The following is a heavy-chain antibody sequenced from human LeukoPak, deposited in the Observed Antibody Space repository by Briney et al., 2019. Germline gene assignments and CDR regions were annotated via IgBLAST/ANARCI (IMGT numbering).Heavy chain of an antibody. Sequence: GGSLRLSCAASGFTFSSYAMSWVRQAPGKGLEWVSAISGSGGSTYYADSVKGRFTISRDNSKNTLYLQMNSLRAEDTAVYYCAREFGLQWLVREYYFDYWGQGTLVTVSS. CDR1: GFTFSSYA. D-gene: IGHD6-19*01. V-gene: IGHV3-23*01. CDR3: AREFGLQWLVREYYFDY. J-gene: IGHJ4*02. CDR2: ISGSGGST.